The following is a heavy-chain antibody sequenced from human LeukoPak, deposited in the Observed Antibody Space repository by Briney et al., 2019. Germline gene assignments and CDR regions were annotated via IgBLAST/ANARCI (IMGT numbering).Heavy chain of an antibody. D-gene: IGHD6-13*01. V-gene: IGHV4-61*02. CDR3: ARGYSSSWASGY. CDR2: IYTSGST. J-gene: IGHJ4*02. Sequence: SETLSLTCTVYGGSISSGSYYWDWLRQPAGKGLEWIGRIYTSGSTNYNPSLKSRVTISVDTSKNQFSLKLSSVTAADTAVYYCARGYSSSWASGYWGQGTLVTVSS. CDR1: GGSISSGSYY.